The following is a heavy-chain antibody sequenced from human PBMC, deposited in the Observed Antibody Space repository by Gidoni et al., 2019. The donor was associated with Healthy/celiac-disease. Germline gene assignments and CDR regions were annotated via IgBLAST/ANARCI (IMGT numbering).Heavy chain of an antibody. D-gene: IGHD6-13*01. CDR2: INPSGGSR. CDR1: GYTFTSYY. CDR3: SRGQLKYYYYMDV. Sequence: QVQLVPSGAEVKKPGTSVKVSCKASGYTFTSYYMHWVRQAPGQGLEWMGIINPSGGSRSYAQKCQGRVTMTRDTSTSTVYMELSSLRSEDTAVYYCSRGQLKYYYYMDVWGKGTTVTVSS. J-gene: IGHJ6*03. V-gene: IGHV1-46*01.